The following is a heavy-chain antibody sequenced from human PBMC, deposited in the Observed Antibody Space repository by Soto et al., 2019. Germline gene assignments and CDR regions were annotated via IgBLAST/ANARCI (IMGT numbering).Heavy chain of an antibody. CDR1: GGSISSSSYY. CDR3: ARRVVIANPFEY. CDR2: IYYSGST. V-gene: IGHV4-39*01. Sequence: SETLSLTCTVSGGSISSSSYYWGWIRQPPGKGLEWIGSIYYSGSTYYNPSLKSRVTISVDTSKNQFSLKLSSVTAADTAVYYCARRVVIANPFEYWGQGTLVTVSS. D-gene: IGHD2-21*01. J-gene: IGHJ4*02.